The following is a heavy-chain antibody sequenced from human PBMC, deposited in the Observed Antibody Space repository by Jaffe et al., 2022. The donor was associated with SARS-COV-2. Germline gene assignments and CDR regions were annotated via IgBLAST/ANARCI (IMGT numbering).Heavy chain of an antibody. CDR2: INYSGNT. Sequence: VQLQESGPGLVKPSQTLSLTCTVSGGSISGGGFYWSWIRQHPGKGPEWIGYINYSGNTYYNPSLKSRVTISIDTSKNQFSLKLPSATAADTAVYYCARCGNISVFGVSYAMDVWGQGTTVTVSS. CDR3: ARCGNISVFGVSYAMDV. CDR1: GGSISGGGFY. V-gene: IGHV4-31*03. D-gene: IGHD3-3*01. J-gene: IGHJ6*02.